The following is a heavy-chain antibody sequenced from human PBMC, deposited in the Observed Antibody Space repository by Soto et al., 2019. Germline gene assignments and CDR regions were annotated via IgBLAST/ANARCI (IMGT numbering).Heavy chain of an antibody. CDR3: ASGGAVARYENPYYYYGMDV. J-gene: IGHJ6*02. D-gene: IGHD6-19*01. CDR1: GGTLSSNA. CDR2: IIPIFGTA. V-gene: IGHV1-69*13. Sequence: SAKVSCKDSGGTLSSNAISWVRQATGQGLEWMGGIIPIFGTANYAQKFQGRVTITADESTSTAYMELSSLRSEDTAVYYCASGGAVARYENPYYYYGMDVWGQGTTVTVSS.